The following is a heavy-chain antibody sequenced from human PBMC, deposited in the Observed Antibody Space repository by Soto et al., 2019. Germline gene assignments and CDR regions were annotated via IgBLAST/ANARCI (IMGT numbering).Heavy chain of an antibody. CDR1: GYSISSGYY. Sequence: PSATLSLTSAVSGYSISSGYYWGWIRQPPGKGLEWIGSIYHIVNTNYNPPPKILLTISMDTSKNQLSLKLLSMTAADTAFYYCARDMHAGFTPSFAPGGQGTLVPVSS. V-gene: IGHV4-38-2*02. J-gene: IGHJ5*02. CDR3: ARDMHAGFTPSFAP. CDR2: IYHIVNT. D-gene: IGHD2-15*01.